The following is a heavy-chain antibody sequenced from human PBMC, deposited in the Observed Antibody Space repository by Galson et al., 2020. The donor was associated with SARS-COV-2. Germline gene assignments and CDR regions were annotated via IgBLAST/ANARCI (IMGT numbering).Heavy chain of an antibody. CDR2: ISASGGTT. Sequence: SCAASGFISSNYAMNWVRQAPGKGLEWVSLISASGGTTYADSVKGRFTISRDDSKNTVSLQMSSLRAEDTAVYYCAKRIGSDSGGLDVWGQGTTVTVSS. CDR3: AKRIGSDSGGLDV. V-gene: IGHV3-23*01. CDR1: GFISSNYA. D-gene: IGHD4-17*01. J-gene: IGHJ6*02.